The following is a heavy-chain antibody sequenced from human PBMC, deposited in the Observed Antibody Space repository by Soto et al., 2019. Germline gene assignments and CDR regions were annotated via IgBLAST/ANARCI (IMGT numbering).Heavy chain of an antibody. D-gene: IGHD3-22*01. CDR1: VFTFSNYA. Sequence: GGFLRLSCAASVFTFSNYALSWVRQAPGKGLEWVSTISGSGGDTYYADSVKGRFTISRDNSKNTLYLQMNSLRAEDTAVYFCAFRNSYDTTGYYYEHYFDYWGQGTLVTVSS. CDR2: ISGSGGDT. CDR3: AFRNSYDTTGYYYEHYFDY. V-gene: IGHV3-23*01. J-gene: IGHJ4*02.